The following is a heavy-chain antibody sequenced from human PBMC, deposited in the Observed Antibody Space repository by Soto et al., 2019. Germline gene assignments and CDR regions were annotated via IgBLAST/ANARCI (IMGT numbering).Heavy chain of an antibody. CDR1: GYTFITYG. D-gene: IGHD2-2*01. V-gene: IGHV1-18*01. CDR2: ITPYNGKT. Sequence: ASVKVSCKASGYTFITYGVTWERQAPGQGLEWMGWITPYNGKTHYAQKFQDRVTMTTDTAATTAYMELRSLTSDDSAMYFCARDTSHYFDHWGQGILVTVSS. J-gene: IGHJ4*02. CDR3: ARDTSHYFDH.